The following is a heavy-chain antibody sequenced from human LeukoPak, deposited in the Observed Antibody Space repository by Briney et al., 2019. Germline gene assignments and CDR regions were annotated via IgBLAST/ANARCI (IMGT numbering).Heavy chain of an antibody. V-gene: IGHV3-66*01. J-gene: IGHJ4*02. Sequence: PGGSLRLSCAASGFTVSSNYMSWVRQAPGKGLEWVSVIYSGGSTYYADSVKGRFTISRDNSKNTLYLQMNGLRAEDTAVYYCASGWFGELTLGYWGQGTLVTVSS. CDR1: GFTVSSNY. CDR2: IYSGGST. D-gene: IGHD3-10*01. CDR3: ASGWFGELTLGY.